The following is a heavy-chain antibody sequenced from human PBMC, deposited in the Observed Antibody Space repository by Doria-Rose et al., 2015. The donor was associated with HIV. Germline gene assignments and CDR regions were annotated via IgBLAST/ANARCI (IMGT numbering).Heavy chain of an antibody. CDR1: GVSLSSPGMG. CDR2: IFSDDER. J-gene: IGHJ4*02. Sequence: QIALKESGPVLVKPTETLTLTCTVSGVSLSSPGMGVSWIRQPPGKALEWLANIFSDDERSYKTSLKSRLSIFSGTSISQLVLTMTDMDPVDTATYYCARIKSSRWYHKYYFDFWGQGTLVIVSA. V-gene: IGHV2-26*01. D-gene: IGHD6-13*01. CDR3: ARIKSSRWYHKYYFDF.